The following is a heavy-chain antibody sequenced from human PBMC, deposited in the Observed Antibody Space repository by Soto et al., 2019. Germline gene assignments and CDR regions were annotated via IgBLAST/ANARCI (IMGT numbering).Heavy chain of an antibody. CDR3: ARGDCSSTICYRPLTFDF. V-gene: IGHV1-18*01. CDR1: GYTFTSYG. J-gene: IGHJ4*02. CDR2: ISAYNGNT. D-gene: IGHD2-2*01. Sequence: GASVKVSCKASGYTFTSYGISWVRQAPGQGLEWMGWISAYNGNTNYAQKLQGRVTMTTDTSTSTAYMELRSLRSDDTAVYYCARGDCSSTICYRPLTFDFWGQGTLVTVSS.